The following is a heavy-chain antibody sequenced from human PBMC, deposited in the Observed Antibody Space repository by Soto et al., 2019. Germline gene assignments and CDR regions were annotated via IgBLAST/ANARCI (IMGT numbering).Heavy chain of an antibody. J-gene: IGHJ4*02. V-gene: IGHV3-23*01. CDR2: ISGSGGST. CDR1: GFTFSSYA. D-gene: IGHD3-22*01. CDR3: AKDHLISQDLTMIVVVITYFDY. Sequence: GGSLRLSCAASGFTFSSYAMSWVRQAPGKGLEWVSAISGSGGSTYYADSVKGRFTISRDNSKNTLYLQMNSLRAEDTAVYYCAKDHLISQDLTMIVVVITYFDYWGQGTLVTVSS.